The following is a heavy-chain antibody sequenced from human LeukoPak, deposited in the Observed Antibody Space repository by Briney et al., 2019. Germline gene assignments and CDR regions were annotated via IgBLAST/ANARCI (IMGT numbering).Heavy chain of an antibody. CDR2: ISRSGSTK. CDR3: ARVLRYCSGGNCYSGGLGYMDV. J-gene: IGHJ6*03. CDR1: GFTLSDYN. V-gene: IGHV3-11*01. Sequence: TGGSLRLSCAASGFTLSDYNMRWIRQAPGKGLEWVSSISRSGSTKYYADSVKGRFTISRDNAKNSLFLQMNSLRAEDTAVYYCARVLRYCSGGNCYSGGLGYMDVWGKGTTVTISS. D-gene: IGHD2-15*01.